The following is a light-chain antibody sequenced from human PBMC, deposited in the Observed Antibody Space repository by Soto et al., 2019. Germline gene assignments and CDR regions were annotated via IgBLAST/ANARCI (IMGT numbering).Light chain of an antibody. J-gene: IGKJ4*01. V-gene: IGKV1-6*01. CDR3: QPYNNWPLT. Sequence: AIEMTQSPSSLSASVGDSVTITCRASQAIRNDLAWYQQKPGKAPDLLIYAASTLQSGVPSRFSGSGSGTDFTLTINSLQSEDFAVYYCQPYNNWPLTFGGGTKVDIK. CDR2: AAS. CDR1: QAIRND.